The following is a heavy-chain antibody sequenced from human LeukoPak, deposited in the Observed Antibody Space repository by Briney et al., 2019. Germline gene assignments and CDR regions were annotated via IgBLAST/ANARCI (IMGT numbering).Heavy chain of an antibody. Sequence: GGSLRLSCAASGFTFTNYIMNWVRQAPGKGLEWVSSISSSSSYIYYADSVKGRFTLSRDSAKNSLYLQMNSLRAEDTGVYYCARELLAAAGTHGCELLAPLDYWGQGTLVTVSS. CDR3: ARELLAAAGTHGCELLAPLDY. J-gene: IGHJ4*02. CDR1: GFTFTNYI. V-gene: IGHV3-21*01. D-gene: IGHD6-13*01. CDR2: ISSSSSYI.